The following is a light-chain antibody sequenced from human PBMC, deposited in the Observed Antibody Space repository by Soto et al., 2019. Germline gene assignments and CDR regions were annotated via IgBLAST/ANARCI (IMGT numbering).Light chain of an antibody. V-gene: IGKV1-5*03. CDR1: QSISTW. CDR2: KAS. CDR3: QQYNSFSRT. J-gene: IGKJ2*01. Sequence: DIQMTQSPSTLSASVGDRVAITCRARQSISTWLAWYQQKPGKAPKLLIFKASTLESGVPSRFSGSGSGTEFTLTISSLQPDDFATYYCQQYNSFSRTFGQGTTLEIK.